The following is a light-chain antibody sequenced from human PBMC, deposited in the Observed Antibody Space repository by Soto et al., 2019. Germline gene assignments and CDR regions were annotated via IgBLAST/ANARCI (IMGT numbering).Light chain of an antibody. CDR3: QQYSIYPST. CDR1: QSISSW. V-gene: IGKV1-5*01. J-gene: IGKJ1*01. Sequence: DIQVTQSPSTQSAYVGDRVTITCRASQSISSWLAWYQQKPGKAPKLLIFDASNLETGVPSRFSGSRSGTEFTRTITSLQPDDFATYYCQQYSIYPSTFGQGTKVEV. CDR2: DAS.